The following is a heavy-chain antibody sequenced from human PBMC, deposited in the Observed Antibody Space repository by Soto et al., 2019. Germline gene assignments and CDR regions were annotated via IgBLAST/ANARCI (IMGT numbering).Heavy chain of an antibody. Sequence: GGSLRLSCAASGFTFSDYYMSWIRQAPGKGLEWVSYISSSGSTIYYADSVKGRFTISRDNAKNSLYLQMNSLRAEDTAVYYCAREVQLWMATATDYWGQGTLVTVSS. V-gene: IGHV3-11*01. CDR1: GFTFSDYY. CDR2: ISSSGSTI. CDR3: AREVQLWMATATDY. D-gene: IGHD5-18*01. J-gene: IGHJ4*02.